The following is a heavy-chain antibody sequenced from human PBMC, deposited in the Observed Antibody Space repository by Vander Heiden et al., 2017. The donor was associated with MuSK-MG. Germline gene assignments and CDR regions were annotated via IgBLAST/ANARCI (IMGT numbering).Heavy chain of an antibody. Sequence: EVQLLESGGGLVQPGGSLRLPGAASGFTFSSYAMSWVRQAPGKGLEWVSPISGSGGSTYYADSVKGRFTISRDNSKNTLYLQMNSLRAEDTAVYYCAKDLYDSSGHYYYYYMDVWGKGTTVTVSS. V-gene: IGHV3-23*01. CDR2: ISGSGGST. J-gene: IGHJ6*03. CDR3: AKDLYDSSGHYYYYYMDV. CDR1: GFTFSSYA. D-gene: IGHD3-22*01.